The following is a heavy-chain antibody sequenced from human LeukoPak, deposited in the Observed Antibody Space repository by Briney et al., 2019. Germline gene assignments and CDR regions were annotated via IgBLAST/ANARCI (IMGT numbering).Heavy chain of an antibody. CDR3: ARIFVRNGYSSYFDC. CDR2: VYQSGTT. CDR1: GFSISSGHY. J-gene: IGHJ4*02. V-gene: IGHV4-38-2*02. Sequence: PSETLSLTCTVSGFSISSGHYWGWVRQPPGAGLEWIGSVYQSGTTYYNPSLKSRSKNQFSLRLRPVTAADTAVYYCARIFVRNGYSSYFDCWGQGTLVTVSS. D-gene: IGHD5-18*01.